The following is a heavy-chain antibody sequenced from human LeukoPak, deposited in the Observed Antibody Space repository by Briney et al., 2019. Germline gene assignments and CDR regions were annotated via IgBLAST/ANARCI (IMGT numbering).Heavy chain of an antibody. V-gene: IGHV1-8*01. CDR2: MNPSSGNT. Sequence: ASVKVSCKAAGYTFSSYDINWVRQAPGQGLEYMGWMNPSSGNTGYTQKFQGRITMTSDTSIGTAYMELSSLKSEDTAAYYCTRMRGYTYGYWYLDLWGRGTLVTVSS. CDR1: GYTFSSYD. D-gene: IGHD5-18*01. CDR3: TRMRGYTYGYWYLDL. J-gene: IGHJ2*01.